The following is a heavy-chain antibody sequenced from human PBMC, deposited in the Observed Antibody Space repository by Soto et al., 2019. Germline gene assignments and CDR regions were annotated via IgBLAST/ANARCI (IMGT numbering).Heavy chain of an antibody. Sequence: SETLSLTCAVHGGSVSGYYWTWIRQPPGKGLEWIGEIHPSGVNNYNASLSSRVAMSLDSSKNQFSLTLTSIIVADTAVYYCARGQDSAKIGYWGPGTLVTVS. CDR3: ARGQDSAKIGY. CDR1: GGSVSGYY. D-gene: IGHD5-18*01. V-gene: IGHV4-34*01. J-gene: IGHJ4*02. CDR2: IHPSGVN.